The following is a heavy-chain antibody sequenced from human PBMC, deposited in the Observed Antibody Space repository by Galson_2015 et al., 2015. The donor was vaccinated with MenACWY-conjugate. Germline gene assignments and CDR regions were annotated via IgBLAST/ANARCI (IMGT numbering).Heavy chain of an antibody. CDR3: ARDQYSSGWYGGY. Sequence: SLRLSCAASGFTFSSYSMNWVRQAPGKGLEWVSSISSSSSYIYYADSVKGRFTISRDNAKNSLYLQMNSLRAEDTAVYYCARDQYSSGWYGGYWGQGTLVTVSA. CDR2: ISSSSSYI. V-gene: IGHV3-21*01. D-gene: IGHD6-19*01. J-gene: IGHJ4*02. CDR1: GFTFSSYS.